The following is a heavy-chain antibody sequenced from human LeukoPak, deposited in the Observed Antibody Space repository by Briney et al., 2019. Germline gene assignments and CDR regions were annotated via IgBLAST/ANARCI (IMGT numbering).Heavy chain of an antibody. D-gene: IGHD3-22*01. Sequence: GGSLRLSCAASGFTFSSYAMSWVRQAPGKGLEWVSVIYSGGSTYYADSVKGRFTISRDDSKNTLYLQMNSLRAEDTAVYYCARVGSSGYYYYFDYWGQGTLVTVSS. CDR2: IYSGGST. J-gene: IGHJ4*02. CDR3: ARVGSSGYYYYFDY. CDR1: GFTFSSYA. V-gene: IGHV3-53*01.